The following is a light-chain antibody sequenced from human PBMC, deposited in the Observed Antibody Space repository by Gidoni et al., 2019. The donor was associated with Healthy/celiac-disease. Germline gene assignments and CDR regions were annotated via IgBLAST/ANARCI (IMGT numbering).Light chain of an antibody. Sequence: QSVLTQPPSASGTPGQRVTISLSGSSSTIGSNPVNWYQQLPGPAPKLLIYSNNQRPSGVPDRFSGSNSGPSASLAISGLQSEDEADYYCAAWDDSLNGVFGGGTKLTVL. CDR2: SNN. J-gene: IGLJ3*02. CDR1: SSTIGSNP. CDR3: AAWDDSLNGV. V-gene: IGLV1-44*01.